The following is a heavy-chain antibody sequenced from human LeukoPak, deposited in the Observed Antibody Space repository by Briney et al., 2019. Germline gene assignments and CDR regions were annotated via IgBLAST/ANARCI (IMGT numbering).Heavy chain of an antibody. D-gene: IGHD3-22*01. J-gene: IGHJ5*02. CDR2: IYPGDSDT. Sequence: GESLKISCKGSGYRFTSYWIGWVRQMPGKGLEWMGIIYPGDSDTRYSPSVQGQVTTSADSSISTAYLQWSSLKASDTAMYYCARAREDYYDSSGYPTPFDPWGQGTLVTVSS. CDR1: GYRFTSYW. V-gene: IGHV5-51*01. CDR3: ARAREDYYDSSGYPTPFDP.